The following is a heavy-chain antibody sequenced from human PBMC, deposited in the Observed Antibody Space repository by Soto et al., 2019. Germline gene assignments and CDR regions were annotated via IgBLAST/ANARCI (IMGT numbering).Heavy chain of an antibody. V-gene: IGHV1-18*01. CDR1: GYTFTRSG. J-gene: IGHJ6*01. CDR2: ISSYNGDT. Sequence: QVQLVQSGAEVKKPGASVKVSCKASGYTFTRSGISWVRQAPGQGPEWMGWISSYNGDTNYAQTFQGRVTMTTDTYSRTAHMEVKSPRSDDTAVYYCAREGVAPYYYSGMDVWGQGTPVTVSS. CDR3: AREGVAPYYYSGMDV. D-gene: IGHD5-12*01.